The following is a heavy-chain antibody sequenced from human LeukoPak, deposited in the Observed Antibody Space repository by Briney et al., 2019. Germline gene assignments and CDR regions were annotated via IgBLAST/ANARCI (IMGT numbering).Heavy chain of an antibody. CDR1: GGTFSSYA. Sequence: GSSVKVSCKASGGTFSSYAISWVRQAPGQGLEWMGGIIPIFGTANYAQKFQGRVTITADESTSTAYMELSSLRSEDTAVYYCPRDGPSGYYGKEKYYYYYMDVWGKGTTVTISS. J-gene: IGHJ6*03. D-gene: IGHD3-10*01. V-gene: IGHV1-69*01. CDR2: IIPIFGTA. CDR3: PRDGPSGYYGKEKYYYYYMDV.